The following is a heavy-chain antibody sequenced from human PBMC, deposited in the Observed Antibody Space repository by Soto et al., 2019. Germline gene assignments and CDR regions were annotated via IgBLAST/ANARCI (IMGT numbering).Heavy chain of an antibody. V-gene: IGHV1-69*02. CDR3: ARYCSSTSCPPGDAFDI. CDR1: GGTFSSYT. Sequence: GASVKVSCEASGGTFSSYTISWVRQAPGQGLEWMGRIIPILGIANYAQKFQGRVTITADKSTSTAYMELSSLRSEDTAVYYCARYCSSTSCPPGDAFDIWGQGTMVTVSS. J-gene: IGHJ3*02. D-gene: IGHD2-2*01. CDR2: IIPILGIA.